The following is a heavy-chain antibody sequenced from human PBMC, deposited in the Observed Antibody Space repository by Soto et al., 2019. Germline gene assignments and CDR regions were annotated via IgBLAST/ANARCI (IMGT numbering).Heavy chain of an antibody. CDR2: IYYSGST. Sequence: SETLSLTCTASGASIISHYWSWIRQPPGKGLEWIGYIYYSGSTNYTPSLKSRVTISVDTSKSQFSLKLNSVTAADTAVYYCARLEELRYYFDYWGQGTLVTVS. CDR1: GASIISHY. D-gene: IGHD1-1*01. CDR3: ARLEELRYYFDY. J-gene: IGHJ4*02. V-gene: IGHV4-59*08.